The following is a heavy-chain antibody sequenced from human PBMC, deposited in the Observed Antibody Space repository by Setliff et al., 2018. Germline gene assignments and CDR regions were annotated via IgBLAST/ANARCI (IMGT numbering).Heavy chain of an antibody. D-gene: IGHD3-22*01. CDR2: FNPEDDEI. CDR1: GSTLTELT. Sequence: ASVKVSCKVSGSTLTELTMYWVRQAPGKGLEWMGSFNPEDDEIIYAQKFLDRVTMTEDTSTDTAYMELSSLRSEDTAVYYCATKDYDTSGYYRPFGFWGQGTLVTVSS. J-gene: IGHJ4*01. CDR3: ATKDYDTSGYYRPFGF. V-gene: IGHV1-24*01.